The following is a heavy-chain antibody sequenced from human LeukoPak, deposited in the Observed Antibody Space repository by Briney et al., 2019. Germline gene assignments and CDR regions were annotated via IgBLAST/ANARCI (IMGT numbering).Heavy chain of an antibody. D-gene: IGHD3-22*01. J-gene: IGHJ4*02. Sequence: PSETLSLTCTVSGGSISSYYWSWIRQPAGKGLEWIGRIYTSGSTNYNPSLKSRVTMSVDTSKNQFSLKLSSVTAADTAVYYCAKDTRYFDTSGYVSLGYWGQGTLVTVSS. CDR2: IYTSGST. CDR3: AKDTRYFDTSGYVSLGY. CDR1: GGSISSYY. V-gene: IGHV4-4*07.